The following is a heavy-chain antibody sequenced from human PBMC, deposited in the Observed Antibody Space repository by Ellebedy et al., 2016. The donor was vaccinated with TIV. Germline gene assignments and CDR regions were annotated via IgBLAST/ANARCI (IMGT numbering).Heavy chain of an antibody. Sequence: PGGSLRLSCAASGFNFNNYAMSWVRQAPGKGLEWVSIIYSGGSAYYADSVKGRFAISRDNSRNTLYLQMNSLRAEDTAVYYCASRPDGDYHFLDYWGQGTLVTVSS. CDR1: GFNFNNYA. J-gene: IGHJ4*02. V-gene: IGHV3-66*01. CDR2: IYSGGSA. CDR3: ASRPDGDYHFLDY. D-gene: IGHD4-17*01.